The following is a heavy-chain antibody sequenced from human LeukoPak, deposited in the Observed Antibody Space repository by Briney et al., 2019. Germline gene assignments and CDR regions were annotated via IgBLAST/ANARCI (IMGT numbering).Heavy chain of an antibody. CDR1: GFTFSSYA. CDR2: ISYDGSNK. V-gene: IGHV3-30-3*01. Sequence: GRSLRLSCAASGFTFSSYAMHWVRQAPGKGLEWVAVISYDGSNKYYADSVKGRFTISRDNSKNTLYLQMNSLRAEDTAVYYCARATRKYYFDYWGQGTLVTVSS. D-gene: IGHD1-26*01. CDR3: ARATRKYYFDY. J-gene: IGHJ4*02.